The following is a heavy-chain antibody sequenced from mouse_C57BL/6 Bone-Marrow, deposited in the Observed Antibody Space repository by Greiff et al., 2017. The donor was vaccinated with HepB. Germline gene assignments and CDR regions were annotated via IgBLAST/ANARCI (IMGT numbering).Heavy chain of an antibody. V-gene: IGHV1-53*01. CDR1: GYTFTSYW. Sequence: VQLQQPGTELVKPGASVKLSCKASGYTFTSYWMHWVKQRPGQGLEWIGNINPGSGGTNYNEKFKGKATLTADKSSSTAYMQLSSLTSEDSAVYFCARGTDLGNYFDYWGQGTTLTVSS. J-gene: IGHJ2*01. CDR3: ARGTDLGNYFDY. CDR2: INPGSGGT. D-gene: IGHD3-3*01.